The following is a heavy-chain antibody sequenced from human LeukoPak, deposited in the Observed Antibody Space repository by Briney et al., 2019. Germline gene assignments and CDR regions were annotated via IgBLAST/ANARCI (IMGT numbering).Heavy chain of an antibody. V-gene: IGHV1-18*01. D-gene: IGHD3-10*01. Sequence: ASVKVSCKASGYTFTSYGISWVRQAPGQGLEWMGWISAYIGNTNYAQKLQGRVTMTTDTSTSTAYMELRSLRSDDTAVYYCARKRGYSGSFNYYYYMDVWGKGTTVTISS. J-gene: IGHJ6*03. CDR2: ISAYIGNT. CDR1: GYTFTSYG. CDR3: ARKRGYSGSFNYYYYMDV.